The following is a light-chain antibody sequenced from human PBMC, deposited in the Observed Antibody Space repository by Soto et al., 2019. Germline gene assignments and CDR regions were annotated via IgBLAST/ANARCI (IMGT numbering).Light chain of an antibody. Sequence: DIQMTHSPSSLSASVGDRVTITCRASQSIDRYLNWYQQKAGKAPKALIFAASSLQSGVPSRFSGSGSGTDFTLTISSLQPEDFATYYCKKSYSPPPQTFGGWTQVDIX. J-gene: IGKJ4*01. V-gene: IGKV1-39*01. CDR1: QSIDRY. CDR2: AAS. CDR3: KKSYSPPPQT.